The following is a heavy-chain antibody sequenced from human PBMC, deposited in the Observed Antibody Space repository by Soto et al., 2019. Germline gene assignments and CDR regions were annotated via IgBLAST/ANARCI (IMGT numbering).Heavy chain of an antibody. CDR3: AKDHDILTGYYYDY. CDR2: ISGSGGST. D-gene: IGHD3-9*01. Sequence: PGGSLRLSCAASGFTFSSYAMTWVRQAPGKGLEWVPAISGSGGSTYYADSVKGRFTISRDNSKNTLYLQMNSLRAEDTAVYYCAKDHDILTGYYYDYWGQGTLVTVSS. V-gene: IGHV3-23*01. J-gene: IGHJ4*02. CDR1: GFTFSSYA.